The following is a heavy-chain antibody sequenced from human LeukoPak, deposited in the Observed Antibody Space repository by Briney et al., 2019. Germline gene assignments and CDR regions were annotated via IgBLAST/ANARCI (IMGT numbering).Heavy chain of an antibody. Sequence: GGSLRLSCAVSGFTFRSYGMNWVRQAPGKGLEWVSYISTGSTTISYADSVKGRFTISRDNAKSSLYLEMNSLRAEDTAMYYCARGFYTPDYWGQGTLVTVSS. CDR2: ISTGSTTI. CDR1: GFTFRSYG. CDR3: ARGFYTPDY. V-gene: IGHV3-48*01. J-gene: IGHJ4*02.